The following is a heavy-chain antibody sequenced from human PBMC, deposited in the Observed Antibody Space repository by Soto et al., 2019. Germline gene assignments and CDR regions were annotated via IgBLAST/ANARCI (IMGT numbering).Heavy chain of an antibody. V-gene: IGHV3-33*01. CDR1: GFTFSSYG. Sequence: QVQLVESGGGVVQPGRSLRLSCAASGFTFSSYGMHWVRQAPGKGLEWVAVIWYDGSNKYYADSVKGRFTISRDNSKNTLYLQMNSLRAEDTAVYYSARDYDSSGYPRWYFDLWGRGTLVTVSS. D-gene: IGHD3-22*01. CDR3: ARDYDSSGYPRWYFDL. CDR2: IWYDGSNK. J-gene: IGHJ2*01.